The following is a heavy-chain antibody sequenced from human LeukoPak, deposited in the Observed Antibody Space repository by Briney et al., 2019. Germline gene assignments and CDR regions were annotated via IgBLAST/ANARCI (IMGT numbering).Heavy chain of an antibody. Sequence: KPSETLSLTCAVYGGSFSGYYWSWIRQPLGKGLEWIGEINHSGSTNYNPSLKSRVTISVDTSKNQFSLKLSSVTAADTAVYYCARQVGFSLDYWGQGTLVTVSS. J-gene: IGHJ4*02. CDR2: INHSGST. CDR1: GGSFSGYY. V-gene: IGHV4-34*01. D-gene: IGHD3-10*01. CDR3: ARQVGFSLDY.